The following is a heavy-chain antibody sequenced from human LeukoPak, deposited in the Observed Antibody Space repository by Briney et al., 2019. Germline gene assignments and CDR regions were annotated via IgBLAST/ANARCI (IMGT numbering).Heavy chain of an antibody. J-gene: IGHJ5*02. CDR2: ISYDGSNK. D-gene: IGHD3-3*01. V-gene: IGHV3-30*18. Sequence: GGSLRLSCAASGFTFSSYSMHWVRQAPGKGLEWVAVISYDGSNKYYADSVKGRFTISRDNSKNTLYLQMNSLRAEDTAVYYCAKDQMYNDFWSGYPNRFDPWGQGTLVTVSS. CDR3: AKDQMYNDFWSGYPNRFDP. CDR1: GFTFSSYS.